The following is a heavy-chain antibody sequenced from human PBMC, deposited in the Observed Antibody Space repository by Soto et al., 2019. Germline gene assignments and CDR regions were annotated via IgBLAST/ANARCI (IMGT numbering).Heavy chain of an antibody. CDR3: ASLPIPYYDFWSGYYTGRGRYNWFDP. CDR1: GFSLSTSGVG. V-gene: IGHV2-5*02. Sequence: SGPTLVKPTQTLTLTCTFSGFSLSTSGVGVGWIRQPPGKALEWLALIYWDDDKRYSPSLKSRLTITKDTSKNQVVLTMTNMDPVDTATYYCASLPIPYYDFWSGYYTGRGRYNWFDPWGQGTLVTVSS. D-gene: IGHD3-3*01. CDR2: IYWDDDK. J-gene: IGHJ5*02.